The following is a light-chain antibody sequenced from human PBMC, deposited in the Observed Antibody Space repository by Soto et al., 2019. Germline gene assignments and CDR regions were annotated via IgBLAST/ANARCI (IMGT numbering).Light chain of an antibody. Sequence: EIVLTQSPGTLSLSPGERATLSCRASQTIRGDFLAWYQQRTGQSPRLLISAASNRATGIPDRFSASGSGTDFTLPIRRLETEDFAVYYCQQYGTSPLTFGGGTKVDIK. CDR2: AAS. CDR1: QTIRGDF. CDR3: QQYGTSPLT. V-gene: IGKV3-20*01. J-gene: IGKJ4*01.